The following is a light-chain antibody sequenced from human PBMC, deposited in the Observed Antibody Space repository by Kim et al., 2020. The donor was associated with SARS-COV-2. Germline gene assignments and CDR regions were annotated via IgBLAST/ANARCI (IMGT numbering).Light chain of an antibody. CDR1: NIGSKS. J-gene: IGLJ3*02. V-gene: IGLV3-21*04. CDR3: QVWDSSSDHPV. Sequence: SYELTQPPSVSLAPGTTARITCGGNNIGSKSVHWYQQKPGQAPVLVIYYDSDRPSGIPERFSGSNSGNTATLTISSVEAGDEADYYCQVWDSSSDHPVFGGGTQLTV. CDR2: YDS.